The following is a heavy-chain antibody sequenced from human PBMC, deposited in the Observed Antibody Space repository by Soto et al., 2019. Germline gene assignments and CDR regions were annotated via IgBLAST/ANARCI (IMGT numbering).Heavy chain of an antibody. V-gene: IGHV4-39*07. D-gene: IGHD6-13*01. CDR1: GGSISSSSYY. CDR2: IYYSGST. Sequence: SETLSLTCTVSGGSISSSSYYWGWIRQPPGKGLEWIGSIYYSGSTYYNPSLKSRVTISVDTSKNQFSLKLSSVTAADTAVYYCARAGSSWYLHYFDYWGQGTLVTVSS. J-gene: IGHJ4*02. CDR3: ARAGSSWYLHYFDY.